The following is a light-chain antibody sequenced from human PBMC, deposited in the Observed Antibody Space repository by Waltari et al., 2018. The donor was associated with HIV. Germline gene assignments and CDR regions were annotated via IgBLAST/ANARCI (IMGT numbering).Light chain of an antibody. CDR1: QSVISDY. J-gene: IGKJ1*01. Sequence: ELVLTQSPGILSVSPGERATLSCRASQSVISDYVAWYQQRPGQAPRLLIYAAAYRATGIPDRISGGGSGTDFTLTISRLEAEDFAVYYCQQYGGSPGTFGQGTKVESK. CDR2: AAA. V-gene: IGKV3-20*01. CDR3: QQYGGSPGT.